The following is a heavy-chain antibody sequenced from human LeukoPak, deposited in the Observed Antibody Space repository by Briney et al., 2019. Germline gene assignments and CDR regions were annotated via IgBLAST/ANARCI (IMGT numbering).Heavy chain of an antibody. D-gene: IGHD3-10*01. J-gene: IGHJ6*03. CDR3: TTIYGSGTSYYYYIDV. CDR1: GGSFSGYY. CDR2: INHSGST. V-gene: IGHV4-34*01. Sequence: SETLSLTCAVYGGSFSGYYWSWIRQPPGKGPEWIGEINHSGSTNYNPSLKSRVAISVDTSKNQFSLKLSSVTAADTAVYYCTTIYGSGTSYYYYIDVWGKGTTVTISS.